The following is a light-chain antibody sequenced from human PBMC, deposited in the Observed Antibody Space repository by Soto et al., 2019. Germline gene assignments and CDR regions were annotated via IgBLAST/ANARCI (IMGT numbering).Light chain of an antibody. CDR2: EVT. CDR1: SSDVGGYNY. Sequence: QSVLTQPPSAAGSPGQSVTISCTGTSSDVGGYNYVSWYQHHPGNAPKVIIYEVTKRPSGVPDRFSGSKSGNTASLTVSGLQAEDEADYYCSSYAGSSTLYVFGAGTKV. J-gene: IGLJ1*01. V-gene: IGLV2-8*01. CDR3: SSYAGSSTLYV.